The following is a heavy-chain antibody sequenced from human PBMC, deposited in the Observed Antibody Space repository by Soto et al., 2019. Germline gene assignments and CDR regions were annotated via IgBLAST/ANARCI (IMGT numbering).Heavy chain of an antibody. J-gene: IGHJ3*01. CDR2: IYPGDSDT. CDR3: AISLGVGAGIDAFDF. D-gene: IGHD6-19*01. Sequence: PGESLKISCKGSGYSFTSYWIGWVRQMPGKGLEWMGIIYPGDSDTRYSPSFQGQVTISADKSISTAYLQWSSLKASDTAMYYCAISLGVGAGIDAFDFSCQGTIVSVSS. CDR1: GYSFTSYW. V-gene: IGHV5-51*01.